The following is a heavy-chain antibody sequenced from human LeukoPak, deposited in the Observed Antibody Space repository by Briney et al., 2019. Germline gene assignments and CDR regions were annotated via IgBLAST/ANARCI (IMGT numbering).Heavy chain of an antibody. CDR2: IRYDGSNK. CDR1: GFTFSSYG. CDR3: AKVLRFGVDY. D-gene: IGHD3-10*01. V-gene: IGHV3-30*02. J-gene: IGHJ4*02. Sequence: PGGSLRLSCAASGFTFSSYGMHWVRQAPGKGLEWVAFIRYDGSNKYYAESVKGRFTISRDNSKNTLYLQMNSLRAEDTAVYYCAKVLRFGVDYWGQGTLVTVSS.